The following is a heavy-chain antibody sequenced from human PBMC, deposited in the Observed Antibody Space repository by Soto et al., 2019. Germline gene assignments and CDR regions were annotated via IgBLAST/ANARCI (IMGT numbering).Heavy chain of an antibody. V-gene: IGHV3-53*01. J-gene: IGHJ3*02. D-gene: IGHD5-12*01. CDR2: IYVGGST. CDR3: ASSQMATISRAFDI. Sequence: EVQLVESGGHLIQPGGSLRLSCAASWFTVSSNYMTWVRQAPGKGLEWVSIIYVGGSTYYADSVKGRFTISRDNSKNTLYLQMNSLRAEDAAVYYCASSQMATISRAFDIWGHGTMVTVSS. CDR1: WFTVSSNY.